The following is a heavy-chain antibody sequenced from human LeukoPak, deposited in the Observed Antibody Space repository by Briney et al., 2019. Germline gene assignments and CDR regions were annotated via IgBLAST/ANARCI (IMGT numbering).Heavy chain of an antibody. Sequence: GGSLRLSCAASGLTFSSYWMSWVRQAPGKGLEWVANIKQDGSEKYYVDSVKGRFTISRDNAKNSLYLQMNCLRAEDTAVYYCARARGEYQLLWDYYYMDVWGKGTTVTVSS. V-gene: IGHV3-7*01. J-gene: IGHJ6*03. CDR2: IKQDGSEK. D-gene: IGHD2-2*01. CDR1: GLTFSSYW. CDR3: ARARGEYQLLWDYYYMDV.